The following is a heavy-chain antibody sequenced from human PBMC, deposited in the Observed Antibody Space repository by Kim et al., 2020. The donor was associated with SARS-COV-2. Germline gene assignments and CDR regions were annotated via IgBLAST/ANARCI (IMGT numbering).Heavy chain of an antibody. Sequence: GGSLRLSCAASGFTFSSYAMHWVRQAPGKGLEWVAVISYDGSNKYYPDSVKGRFTISRDNSKNTLYLQMNSLRAEDTAVYYCARDRIAVAVFDYWGQGTL. CDR2: ISYDGSNK. J-gene: IGHJ4*02. D-gene: IGHD6-19*01. CDR3: ARDRIAVAVFDY. V-gene: IGHV3-30-3*01. CDR1: GFTFSSYA.